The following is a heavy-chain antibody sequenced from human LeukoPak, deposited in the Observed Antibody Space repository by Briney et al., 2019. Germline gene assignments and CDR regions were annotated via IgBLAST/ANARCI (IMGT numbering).Heavy chain of an antibody. Sequence: SETLSLTCTVSGGSISSYYWSWIRQPPGKGLEWIGYIYYSGSTNYNPSLKSRVTISVDTSKNQFSLKLSSVTAADTAVYYCTRPLDTAGGFYYYYYMDVWGKGTTVTVSS. CDR3: TRPLDTAGGFYYYYYMDV. CDR2: IYYSGST. J-gene: IGHJ6*03. V-gene: IGHV4-59*01. D-gene: IGHD5-18*01. CDR1: GGSISSYY.